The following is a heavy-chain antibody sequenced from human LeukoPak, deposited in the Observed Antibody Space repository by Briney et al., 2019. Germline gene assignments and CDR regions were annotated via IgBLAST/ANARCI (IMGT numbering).Heavy chain of an antibody. Sequence: PSETLSLTCAVYGGSFSGYYWSWIRQPPGKGLEWIGEINHSGSTNYNPSLKSRVTISIDTSKNQFSLKLSSVTAADTAVYYCASLIGKVIWGQGTLVTVSS. CDR3: ASLIGKVI. J-gene: IGHJ4*02. CDR2: INHSGST. V-gene: IGHV4-34*01. CDR1: GGSFSGYY. D-gene: IGHD2/OR15-2a*01.